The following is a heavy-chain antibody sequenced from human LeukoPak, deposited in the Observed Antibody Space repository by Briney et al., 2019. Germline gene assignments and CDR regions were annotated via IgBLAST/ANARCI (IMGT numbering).Heavy chain of an antibody. D-gene: IGHD1-26*01. J-gene: IGHJ4*02. CDR1: GGSISSGSYY. CDR2: IYTSGST. Sequence: SETLSLTCTVSGGSISSGSYYWSWIRQPAGKGLEWIGRIYTSGSTNYNPSLKSRVTMSVDTSKNQFSLKLSSVTAADTAVYYCARDTGGFDYWGQGTLVTVSS. V-gene: IGHV4-61*02. CDR3: ARDTGGFDY.